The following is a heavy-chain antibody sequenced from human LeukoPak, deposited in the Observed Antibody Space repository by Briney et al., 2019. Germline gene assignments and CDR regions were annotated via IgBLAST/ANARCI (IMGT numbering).Heavy chain of an antibody. J-gene: IGHJ6*02. CDR1: GGSFSGYY. CDR3: ARVGTILSRSYYYCGMDV. CDR2: INHSGST. V-gene: IGHV4-34*01. D-gene: IGHD3-3*01. Sequence: PSETLSLTCAVYGGSFSGYYWSWIRQPPGKGLEWIGEINHSGSTNYNPSLKSRVTIPVDTSKNQFSLKLSSVTAADTAVYYCARVGTILSRSYYYCGMDVWGQGTTVTVSS.